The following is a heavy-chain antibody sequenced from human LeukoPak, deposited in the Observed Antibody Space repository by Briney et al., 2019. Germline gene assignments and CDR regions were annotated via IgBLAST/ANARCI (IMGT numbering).Heavy chain of an antibody. Sequence: KSSETLSFTCAGYGGSFSGYYWSWIRQPPGKGLEWIGEINHSGSTNYNPSLKSRVTISVDTSKNQFSLKLSSVTAADTAVYYCARAADSGSLFFDYWGQGTLVTVSS. J-gene: IGHJ4*02. V-gene: IGHV4-34*01. D-gene: IGHD1-26*01. CDR3: ARAADSGSLFFDY. CDR2: INHSGST. CDR1: GGSFSGYY.